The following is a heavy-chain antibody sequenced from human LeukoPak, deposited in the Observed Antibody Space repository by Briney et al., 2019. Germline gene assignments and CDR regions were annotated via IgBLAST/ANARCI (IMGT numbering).Heavy chain of an antibody. CDR2: ISGSGGST. Sequence: GGSLRLSCAASEFTFSSYAMSWVRQAPGKGLEWVSAISGSGGSTYYADSVKGRFTISRDNSKNTLYLQMNSLRAEDTAVYYCAKDLVRYDDVGTPDYWGQGTLVTVSS. CDR1: EFTFSSYA. CDR3: AKDLVRYDDVGTPDY. D-gene: IGHD3-22*01. V-gene: IGHV3-23*01. J-gene: IGHJ4*02.